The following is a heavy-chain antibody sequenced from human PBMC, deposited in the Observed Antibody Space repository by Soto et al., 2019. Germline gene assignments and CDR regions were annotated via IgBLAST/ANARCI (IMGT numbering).Heavy chain of an antibody. Sequence: QVQLVESGGGLVKPGGSLRLSCAASGFTFSDYYMSWIRQAPGKGLEWVSYISSSGSTIYYADSVKGRFTISRDNAKNSLYLQMNSLRAEDTAVYYCARVSGYDYGEYYYYYYGMDVWGQGTTVTVSS. D-gene: IGHD5-12*01. CDR3: ARVSGYDYGEYYYYYYGMDV. CDR2: ISSSGSTI. CDR1: GFTFSDYY. V-gene: IGHV3-11*01. J-gene: IGHJ6*02.